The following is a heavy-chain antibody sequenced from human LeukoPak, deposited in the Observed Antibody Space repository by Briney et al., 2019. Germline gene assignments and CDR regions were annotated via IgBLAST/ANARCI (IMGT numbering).Heavy chain of an antibody. CDR3: ANLAGVVAGLDP. CDR1: GYTFTSYG. J-gene: IGHJ5*02. D-gene: IGHD6-19*01. CDR2: ISADNGFT. Sequence: GASVKVSCKAPGYTFTSYGINWVRQAPGQGLEWMGWISADNGFTASAQNLQGRVTMTTDTSTNTAYMELRSLRSDDTAVYYCANLAGVVAGLDPWGQGTLVTVSS. V-gene: IGHV1-18*01.